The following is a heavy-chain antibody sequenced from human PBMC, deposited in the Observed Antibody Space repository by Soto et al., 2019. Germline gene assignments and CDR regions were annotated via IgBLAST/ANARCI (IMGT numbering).Heavy chain of an antibody. D-gene: IGHD2-2*01. CDR1: GGSISSYY. CDR2: IYYSGST. Sequence: SETLSLTCTVSGGSISSYYWSWIRQPPGKGLEWIGYIYYSGSTNYNPSLKSRVTISVDTSKNQFSLKLSSVTAADTAVYYCASHFPNCSSTSWTYGVFNWFDPWGQGTLVTVSS. J-gene: IGHJ5*02. V-gene: IGHV4-59*08. CDR3: ASHFPNCSSTSWTYGVFNWFDP.